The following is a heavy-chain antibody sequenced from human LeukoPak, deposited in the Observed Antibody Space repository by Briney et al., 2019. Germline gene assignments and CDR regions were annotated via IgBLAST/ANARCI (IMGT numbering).Heavy chain of an antibody. CDR2: ISPYNGNT. V-gene: IGHV1-18*01. CDR3: ARGPHERSGYPDD. CDR1: GYTFNTYG. D-gene: IGHD3-22*01. Sequence: ASVTVSCTPSGYTFNTYGITWVRQAPGQGLEWMGWISPYNGNTNYAQKFQGRVTLTTDTSTSTAYMELRSLRSDDTAVYYCARGPHERSGYPDDWGQGTLVIVSS. J-gene: IGHJ4*02.